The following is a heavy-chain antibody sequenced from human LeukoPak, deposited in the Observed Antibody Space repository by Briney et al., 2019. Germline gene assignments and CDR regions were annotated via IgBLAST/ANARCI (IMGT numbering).Heavy chain of an antibody. V-gene: IGHV1-46*01. CDR2: INPSGGST. CDR1: GYTFTSYY. Sequence: LRASVKVSCKASGYTFTSYYMHWVRQALGEGLEWMGMINPSGGSTSYAQKFQGRVTMTRDTSTSTVYMELSSLRSEDTAVYYCARDNSVGDVAWWFDPWGQGALVTVSS. J-gene: IGHJ5*02. CDR3: ARDNSVGDVAWWFDP. D-gene: IGHD1-26*01.